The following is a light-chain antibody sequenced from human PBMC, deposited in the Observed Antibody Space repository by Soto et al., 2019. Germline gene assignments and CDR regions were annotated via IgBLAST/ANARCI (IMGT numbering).Light chain of an antibody. CDR1: QTMNNY. Sequence: DIQMIQSPSSLSASVGDRVTITCRASQTMNNYLNWYQQKPGKAPKLLIYAASSLQSGVPSRFSGSGFGTDFTLTITSLQPEDFATYYCQQTNSKPWTFGQGTRVEIK. CDR3: QQTNSKPWT. V-gene: IGKV1-39*01. J-gene: IGKJ1*01. CDR2: AAS.